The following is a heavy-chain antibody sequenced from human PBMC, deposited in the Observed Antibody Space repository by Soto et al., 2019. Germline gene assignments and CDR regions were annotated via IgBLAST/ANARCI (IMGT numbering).Heavy chain of an antibody. CDR3: AAGIAAAGSKSDYYYYMDV. Sequence: SVKVSCKASGFTFTSSAMQWVRQARGQRLEWIGWIVVGSGNTNYAQKFQERVTITRDMSTSTAYMELSSLRSEDTAVYYCAAGIAAAGSKSDYYYYMDVWGKGTTVTVSS. CDR1: GFTFTSSA. CDR2: IVVGSGNT. J-gene: IGHJ6*03. V-gene: IGHV1-58*02. D-gene: IGHD6-13*01.